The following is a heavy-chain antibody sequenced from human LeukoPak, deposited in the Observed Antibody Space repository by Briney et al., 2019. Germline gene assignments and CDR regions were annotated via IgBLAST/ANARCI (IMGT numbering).Heavy chain of an antibody. CDR1: GDSISSGDYY. CDR3: ARAPYYGGNSFDY. Sequence: TSETLSLTCTVSGDSISSGDYYWSWIRQPAGKGLEWIGRISSSGSTNYNPSLKSRVTISVDTSKNQFSLKLSSVTAADTAVYYCARAPYYGGNSFDYWGQGTLVTVSS. CDR2: ISSSGST. D-gene: IGHD4-23*01. V-gene: IGHV4-61*02. J-gene: IGHJ4*02.